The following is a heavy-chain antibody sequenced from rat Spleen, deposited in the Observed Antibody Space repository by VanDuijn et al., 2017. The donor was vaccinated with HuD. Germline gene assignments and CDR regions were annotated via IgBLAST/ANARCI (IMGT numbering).Heavy chain of an antibody. CDR1: GLSLPSNS. CDR2: IWGNGNT. J-gene: IGHJ3*01. Sequence: QVQLKESGPGLVQPSQTLSLTCTVSGLSLPSNSVSWIRQPPGKGLEWMGVIWGNGNTNYKSVLKSRLSISRDSSKSQVFLKVHSLQTDDTAIYFCTRSYGGYTQHWFAYWGQGTLVTVSS. D-gene: IGHD1-11*01. CDR3: TRSYGGYTQHWFAY. V-gene: IGHV2-13*01.